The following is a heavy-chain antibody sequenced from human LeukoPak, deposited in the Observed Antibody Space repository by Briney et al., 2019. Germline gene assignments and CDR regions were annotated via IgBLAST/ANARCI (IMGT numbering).Heavy chain of an antibody. V-gene: IGHV3-7*04. CDR1: GFTFRSYW. CDR3: ARDGTERD. D-gene: IGHD6-13*01. J-gene: IGHJ4*02. CDR2: INQDGSEK. Sequence: GGSLRLSCTASGFTFRSYWMSWVRQAPGKGLEWLADINQDGSEKYYVDSVKGRFTISRDNAKNSSYLQMNSLTAEGTAVYYCARDGTERDWGQGTLVTVSS.